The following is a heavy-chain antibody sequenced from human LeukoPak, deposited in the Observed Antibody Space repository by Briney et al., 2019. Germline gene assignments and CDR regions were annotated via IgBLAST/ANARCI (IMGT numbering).Heavy chain of an antibody. CDR1: GFTFSSYA. V-gene: IGHV3-23*01. J-gene: IGHJ4*02. CDR2: ISGSGGST. CDR3: AKETYDYVWGSYRPYYFDY. Sequence: GGSLRLSCAASGFTFSSYAMSWVRQAPGKGLEWVSTISGSGGSTYYADFVKGRFTISRDNSKNTLYLQMNSLRAEDTAVYYCAKETYDYVWGSYRPYYFDYWGQGTLVTVSS. D-gene: IGHD3-16*02.